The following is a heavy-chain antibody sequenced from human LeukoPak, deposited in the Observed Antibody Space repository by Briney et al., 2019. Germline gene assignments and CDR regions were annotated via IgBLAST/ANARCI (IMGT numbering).Heavy chain of an antibody. D-gene: IGHD4-17*01. CDR2: INPNSGGT. CDR3: ARGRVSTVTTAY. Sequence: ASVKVSCKASGYTFTGYNMHWVRQAPGQGLEWMGWINPNSGGTNYAQKFQGRVTMTRDTSISTAYMELSRLRSDDTAVYYCARGRVSTVTTAYWGQGTLVTVSS. CDR1: GYTFTGYN. J-gene: IGHJ4*02. V-gene: IGHV1-2*02.